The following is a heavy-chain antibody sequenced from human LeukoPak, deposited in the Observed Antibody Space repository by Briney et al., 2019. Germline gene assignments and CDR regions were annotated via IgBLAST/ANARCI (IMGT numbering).Heavy chain of an antibody. CDR2: IYYSGST. CDR3: ARAVYGSGKYYFDY. D-gene: IGHD3-10*01. CDR1: GGSISSSSYY. Sequence: SETLSLTCTVSGGSISSSSYYWGWIRQPPGKGLEWIGGIYYSGSTYYNPSLKSRVTISVDTSKNQFSLKLSSVTAADTAVYYCARAVYGSGKYYFDYWGQGTLVTVSS. J-gene: IGHJ4*02. V-gene: IGHV4-39*07.